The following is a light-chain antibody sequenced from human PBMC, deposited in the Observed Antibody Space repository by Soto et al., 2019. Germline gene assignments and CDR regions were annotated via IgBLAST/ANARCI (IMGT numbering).Light chain of an antibody. CDR3: QRTYSTPT. Sequence: DIQMTQSPSSLSASVGDSATITCRASESISTYLNWYQQKPGKAPRLLIYAVSRLHSGVPSRFSGSGSGTDFTLTISSLQPEDFATYFCQRTYSTPTFGQGTKVDIK. CDR2: AVS. V-gene: IGKV1-39*01. CDR1: ESISTY. J-gene: IGKJ1*01.